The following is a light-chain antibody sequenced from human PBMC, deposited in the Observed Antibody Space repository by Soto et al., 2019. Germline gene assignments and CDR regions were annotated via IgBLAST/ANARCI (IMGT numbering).Light chain of an antibody. V-gene: IGKV1-8*01. Sequence: AIRMTHSPSSLSASTVDRVTITCRASQGISSYLAWYQQKPGKATKLLSYAASTLQSGVPSRFSGSGSGTDFNLPISSLQPEDFATYYCQQSYSTPRTFGQGTKVDI. CDR2: AAS. CDR3: QQSYSTPRT. J-gene: IGKJ1*01. CDR1: QGISSY.